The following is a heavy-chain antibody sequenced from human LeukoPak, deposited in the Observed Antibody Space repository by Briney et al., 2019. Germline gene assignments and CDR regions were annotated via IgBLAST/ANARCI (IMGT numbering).Heavy chain of an antibody. Sequence: PSETLSLTCTVSGGSISSSSYYWGWIRQPPGKGLEWIGSIYYSGRTYYNPSLKSRVTISVATSKNQFSLKLSSVTAADTAVYYCARLPDFWSGYGSYPIWGQGTMVTVSS. V-gene: IGHV4-39*01. CDR1: GGSISSSSYY. CDR3: ARLPDFWSGYGSYPI. D-gene: IGHD3-3*01. CDR2: IYYSGRT. J-gene: IGHJ3*02.